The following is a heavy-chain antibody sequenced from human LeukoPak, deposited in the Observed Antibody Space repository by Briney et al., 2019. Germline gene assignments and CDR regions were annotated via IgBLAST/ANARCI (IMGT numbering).Heavy chain of an antibody. CDR1: GGSISSSIYY. CDR3: ARGIAAVGVDY. Sequence: SETLSLTCTVSGGSISSSIYYWGWIRQPPGKGLEWIGSIYYSGSTYYNPSLKSRVTISVDTSKNQSSLKLSSVTAADTAVYYCARGIAAVGVDYWGQGTLVTVSS. V-gene: IGHV4-39*01. CDR2: IYYSGST. D-gene: IGHD6-13*01. J-gene: IGHJ4*02.